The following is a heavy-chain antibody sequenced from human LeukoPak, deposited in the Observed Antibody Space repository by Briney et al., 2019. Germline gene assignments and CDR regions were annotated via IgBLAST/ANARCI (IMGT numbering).Heavy chain of an antibody. J-gene: IGHJ4*02. CDR1: GGSISSSNW. Sequence: SGTLSLTCAVSGGSISSSNWWSWVRQPPGKGLEWIGEIYHSGSTNYNPSLKSRVTISVDKSKNQFSLKLSSVTAADTAAYYCARAPGGYCSSTSCRLDYWGQGTLVTVSS. V-gene: IGHV4-4*02. D-gene: IGHD2-2*01. CDR3: ARAPGGYCSSTSCRLDY. CDR2: IYHSGST.